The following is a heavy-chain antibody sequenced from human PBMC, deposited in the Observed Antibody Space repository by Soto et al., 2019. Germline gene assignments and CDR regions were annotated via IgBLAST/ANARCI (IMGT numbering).Heavy chain of an antibody. J-gene: IGHJ4*02. CDR3: ATKIGLATITPIAVAGSSPDYFDY. CDR2: FDPEDGET. D-gene: IGHD6-19*01. CDR1: GYTLTELS. V-gene: IGHV1-24*01. Sequence: ASVKVSCKVSGYTLTELSMHWVRQAPGKGLEWMGGFDPEDGETIYAQKFQGRVTMTEDTSTDTAYMELSSLRSEDTAVYYCATKIGLATITPIAVAGSSPDYFDYWGQGTLVTVSS.